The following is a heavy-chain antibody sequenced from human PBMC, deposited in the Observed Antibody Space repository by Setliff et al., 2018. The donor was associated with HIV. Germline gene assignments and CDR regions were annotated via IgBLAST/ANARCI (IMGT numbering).Heavy chain of an antibody. CDR1: GGSISSYY. J-gene: IGHJ4*02. CDR2: IYYSGTT. V-gene: IGHV4-59*08. Sequence: SETLSLTCTVSGGSISSYYWSWIRQPPGKGLEWIGHIYYSGTTNYNPSLKSRVAISVDTSDNQFSLKLSSVTAADTAIYYCARSPDYWGQGTQVTVSS. CDR3: ARSPDY.